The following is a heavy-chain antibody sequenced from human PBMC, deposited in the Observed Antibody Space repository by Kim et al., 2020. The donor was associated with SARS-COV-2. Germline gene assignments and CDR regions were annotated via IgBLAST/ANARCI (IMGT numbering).Heavy chain of an antibody. V-gene: IGHV3-11*01. D-gene: IGHD3-10*01. CDR1: GFIFSDYD. CDR3: ARASTVRGAKYYFDS. J-gene: IGHJ4*01. CDR2: ISGSGSSK. Sequence: GGSLRLSCAASGFIFSDYDMSWVRQAPGKGLEWVASISGSGSSKYYSESVKGRFTISRDNAENTLFLQMNSLRAADTAVYFCARASTVRGAKYYFDSWG.